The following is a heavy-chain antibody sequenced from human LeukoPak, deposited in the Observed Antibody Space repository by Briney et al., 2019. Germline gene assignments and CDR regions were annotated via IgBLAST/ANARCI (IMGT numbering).Heavy chain of an antibody. V-gene: IGHV3-33*06. CDR2: IWYDESNS. Sequence: GGSLRLSCAASGFTFSRYGMHWVRQAPGKGLKWVAVIWYDESNSYYADSVKGRFTISRDNSKKTLYLQMNSLRAEDTAVYYCAKSFLELEAYDYYMDVWGKGTTVTVSS. CDR3: AKSFLELEAYDYYMDV. D-gene: IGHD1-7*01. CDR1: GFTFSRYG. J-gene: IGHJ6*03.